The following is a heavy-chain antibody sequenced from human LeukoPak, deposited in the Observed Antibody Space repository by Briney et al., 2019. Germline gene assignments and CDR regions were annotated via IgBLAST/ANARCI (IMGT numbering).Heavy chain of an antibody. CDR2: LYSGVTT. CDR1: RLTVSSNY. Sequence: GGSLSLSCAASRLTVSSNYMSWVRQAPGRGVEWVSVLYSGVTTHKSDSVKARFTISKDNSKNTLYLKMTSLRAEDTAVYYCARESPEGYNVMDVWGQGTTVTVSS. CDR3: ARESPEGYNVMDV. D-gene: IGHD1-14*01. J-gene: IGHJ6*02. V-gene: IGHV3-53*01.